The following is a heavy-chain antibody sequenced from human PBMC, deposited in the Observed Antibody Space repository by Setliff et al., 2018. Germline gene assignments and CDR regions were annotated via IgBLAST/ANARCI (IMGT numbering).Heavy chain of an antibody. D-gene: IGHD6-13*01. CDR3: ARLDGAAAGELDY. CDR1: GGSISSGDYY. J-gene: IGHJ4*02. Sequence: PSETLSLTCTVSGGSISSGDYYWSWIRQPPGKGLEWIGYTYSSGSTYYNPSLKSRVSISVDTSKNQFSLKLSSVTAADTAVYYCARLDGAAAGELDYWGQGTLVTVSS. CDR2: TYSSGST. V-gene: IGHV4-30-4*08.